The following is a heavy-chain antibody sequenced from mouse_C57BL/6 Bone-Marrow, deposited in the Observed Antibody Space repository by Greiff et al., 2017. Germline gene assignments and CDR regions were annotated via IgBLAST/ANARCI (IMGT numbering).Heavy chain of an antibody. CDR2: IDPANGNT. CDR1: GFNIKNTY. CDR3: APPYDYGSSYDAMDY. J-gene: IGHJ4*01. V-gene: IGHV14-3*01. Sequence: VQLQQSVAELVRPGASVKLSCTASGFNIKNTYMHWVKQRPEQGLEWIGRIDPANGNTNYAPKFPGKATITADTSSNTAYLQRSSLTSEDTAIYYGAPPYDYGSSYDAMDYWGQGTSVTVSS. D-gene: IGHD1-1*01.